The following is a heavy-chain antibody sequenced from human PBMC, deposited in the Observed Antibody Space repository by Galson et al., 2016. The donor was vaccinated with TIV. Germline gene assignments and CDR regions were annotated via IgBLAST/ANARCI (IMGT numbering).Heavy chain of an antibody. Sequence: SLRLSCAASGFTFDDYAMHWVRQAPGKGLEWVSRITWNSDKIHYADSVKGRITISGDNAKNSLYLQLNSLRADDTALYYCAKGAGRYSSSWYFDYWSQGTLVTVSS. V-gene: IGHV3-9*01. CDR1: GFTFDDYA. CDR2: ITWNSDKI. CDR3: AKGAGRYSSSWYFDY. J-gene: IGHJ4*02. D-gene: IGHD6-13*01.